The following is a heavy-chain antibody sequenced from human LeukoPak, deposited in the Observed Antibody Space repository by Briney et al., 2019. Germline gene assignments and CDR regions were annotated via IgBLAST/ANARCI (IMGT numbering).Heavy chain of an antibody. CDR1: GGSFSGYY. J-gene: IGHJ4*02. CDR2: INHSGST. CDR3: ARVRYYYDSSGYYPSRNPIDY. V-gene: IGHV4-34*01. Sequence: SETLSLTCADYGGSFSGYYWSWIRQPPGKGLEWIGEINHSGSTNYNPSLKSRVTISVDTSKNQFSLKLSSVTAADTAVYYCARVRYYYDSSGYYPSRNPIDYWGQGTLVTVSS. D-gene: IGHD3-22*01.